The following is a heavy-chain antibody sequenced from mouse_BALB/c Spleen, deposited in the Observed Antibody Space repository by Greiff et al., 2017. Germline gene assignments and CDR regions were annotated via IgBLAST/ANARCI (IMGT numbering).Heavy chain of an antibody. J-gene: IGHJ2*01. CDR2: INPSTGYT. CDR3: AKGKNYSFDY. Sequence: QVQLQQSGAELAKPGASVKMSCKASGYTFTSYWMHWVKQRPGQGLEWIGYINPSTGYTEYNQKFKDKATLTADKSSSTAYMQLSSLTSEDSAVYYCAKGKNYSFDYWGQGTTLTVSS. CDR1: GYTFTSYW. V-gene: IGHV1-7*01.